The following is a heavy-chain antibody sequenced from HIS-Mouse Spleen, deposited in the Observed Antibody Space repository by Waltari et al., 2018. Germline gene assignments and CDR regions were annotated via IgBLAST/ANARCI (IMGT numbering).Heavy chain of an antibody. Sequence: QLQLQESGPGLVKPSETLSLTCTVSGGSISSSSYYWGWIRQPPGKGVEGIGRSYYSGSTYYNPTLKSRVTISVDTSKNQFSLKLSSVTAADTAVYYCAREIPYSSSWYDWYFDLWGRGTLVTVSS. V-gene: IGHV4-39*07. CDR3: AREIPYSSSWYDWYFDL. J-gene: IGHJ2*01. CDR1: GGSISSSSYY. D-gene: IGHD6-13*01. CDR2: SYYSGST.